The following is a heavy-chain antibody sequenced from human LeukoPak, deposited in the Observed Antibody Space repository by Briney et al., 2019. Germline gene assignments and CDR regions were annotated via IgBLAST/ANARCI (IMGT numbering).Heavy chain of an antibody. Sequence: PGGSLRLSCAASGFTVSSNYMSWVRQAPGKGLEWVSVIYSGGTTYYADSVKGRFTISRDNSKNTVYLQMNSLRAEDTAVYYCARAQYYYYMDVWGKGTTVTISS. CDR2: IYSGGTT. CDR3: ARAQYYYYMDV. J-gene: IGHJ6*03. CDR1: GFTVSSNY. V-gene: IGHV3-66*01.